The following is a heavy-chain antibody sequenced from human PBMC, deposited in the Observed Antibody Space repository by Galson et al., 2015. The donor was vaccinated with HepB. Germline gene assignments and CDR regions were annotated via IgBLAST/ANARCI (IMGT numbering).Heavy chain of an antibody. CDR3: ARSSGYDRNWYFDL. J-gene: IGHJ2*01. CDR2: INYSGST. Sequence: SETLSLTCTVSGGSISSYYWSWIRQPPGKGLEWIGYINYSGSTNYNPSLKSRVTISVDTSKNQFSLKLSSVTAADTAVYYCARSSGYDRNWYFDLWGRGTLVTVSS. V-gene: IGHV4-59*01. D-gene: IGHD5-12*01. CDR1: GGSISSYY.